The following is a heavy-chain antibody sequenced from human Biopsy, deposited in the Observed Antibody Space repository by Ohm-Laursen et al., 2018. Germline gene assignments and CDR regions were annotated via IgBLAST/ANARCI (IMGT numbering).Heavy chain of an antibody. J-gene: IGHJ3*02. V-gene: IGHV1-46*01. CDR3: AKHGSGWTGDDALHI. Sequence: ASVKVSCKASGYSFTSYYMHWVRQAPGQGLEWMGMINPSGSTTSYPQIFQGRVTMTRDTSKSTVYMELSSLRSADTAVYYCAKHGSGWTGDDALHIWGQGTMVTVSS. D-gene: IGHD6-19*01. CDR2: INPSGSTT. CDR1: GYSFTSYY.